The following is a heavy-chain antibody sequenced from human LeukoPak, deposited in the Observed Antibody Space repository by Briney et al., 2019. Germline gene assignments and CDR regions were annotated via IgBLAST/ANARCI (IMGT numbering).Heavy chain of an antibody. V-gene: IGHV3-23*01. CDR3: ARDRVVVSSEGFDY. CDR2: ISGSGGST. J-gene: IGHJ4*02. CDR1: GFTFSDHF. Sequence: GGSLRLSCEASGFTFSDHFMDWVRQAPGKGLEWVSAISGSGGSTYYADSVKGRFTISRDNSKNTLYLQMNSLRAEDTAAYYCARDRVVVSSEGFDYWGQGTLVTVSS. D-gene: IGHD2-21*01.